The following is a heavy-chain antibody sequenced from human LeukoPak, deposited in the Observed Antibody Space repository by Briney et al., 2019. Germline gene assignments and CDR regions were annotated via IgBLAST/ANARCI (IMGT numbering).Heavy chain of an antibody. CDR3: ARDCSSTSCYFHRDWYFDL. J-gene: IGHJ2*01. Sequence: LETLSLTCTVSGGSISSYYWSWIRQPPGKGLEWIGYIYYSGSTNYNPSLKSRVTISVDTSKNQFSLKLSSVTAADTAVYYCARDCSSTSCYFHRDWYFDLWGRGTLVTVSS. CDR1: GGSISSYY. CDR2: IYYSGST. D-gene: IGHD2-2*01. V-gene: IGHV4-59*01.